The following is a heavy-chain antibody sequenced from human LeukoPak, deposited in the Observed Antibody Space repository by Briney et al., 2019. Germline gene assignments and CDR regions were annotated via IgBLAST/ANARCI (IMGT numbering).Heavy chain of an antibody. CDR2: ISPDGKDT. J-gene: IGHJ3*02. V-gene: IGHV3-74*01. D-gene: IGHD3-10*01. CDR1: GFTFSNYW. Sequence: PGGSLRLSCAASGFTFSNYWIYWVRQVPGKGLVWVSRISPDGKDTSHADSVKGRFTISRDNAKNSLYLQMNSLRAEDTAVYYCARDFKVRGVALWAFDIWGQGTMVTVSS. CDR3: ARDFKVRGVALWAFDI.